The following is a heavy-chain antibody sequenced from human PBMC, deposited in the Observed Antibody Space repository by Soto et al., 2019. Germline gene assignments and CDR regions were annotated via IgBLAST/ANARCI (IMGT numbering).Heavy chain of an antibody. CDR1: GFTFSNYA. Sequence: EVQLLESGGGLVQPRGSRRLSCAASGFTFSNYAMSWVRQAPGKGLEWISALPERGSSPYYADSVKGRFTISRDNSKNNLDRQMNSRRGEDTAVYYCAKMTSGSYGPTYGMDVWGQGTTVSVSS. J-gene: IGHJ6*02. CDR2: LPERGSSP. V-gene: IGHV3-23*01. D-gene: IGHD5-18*01. CDR3: AKMTSGSYGPTYGMDV.